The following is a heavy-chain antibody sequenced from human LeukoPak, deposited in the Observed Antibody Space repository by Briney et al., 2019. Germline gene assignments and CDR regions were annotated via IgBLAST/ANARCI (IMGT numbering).Heavy chain of an antibody. Sequence: GGSLRLSCAASGFTFSDYYMSWIRQAPGKGLEWVSCISSSGGYTNYADSAKGRFTISRDNAKNSLFLQMNCLRAEDTAVYYCAREMSSSWIDYWGQGALVTVSS. V-gene: IGHV3-11*05. CDR3: AREMSSSWIDY. CDR1: GFTFSDYY. J-gene: IGHJ4*02. CDR2: ISSSGGYT. D-gene: IGHD6-13*01.